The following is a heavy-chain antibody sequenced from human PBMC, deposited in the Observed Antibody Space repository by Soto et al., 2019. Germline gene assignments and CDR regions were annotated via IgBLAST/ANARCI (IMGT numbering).Heavy chain of an antibody. CDR3: AKDRSYYDSSGYFDY. CDR2: ISYDGSNK. CDR1: GFTFSSYG. J-gene: IGHJ4*02. V-gene: IGHV3-30*18. D-gene: IGHD3-22*01. Sequence: QVQLVESGGGVVQPGRSLRLSCAASGFTFSSYGMHWVRQAPGKGLEWVAVISYDGSNKYYADSVKGRFTISRDNSENTLYLQMNSLRAEDTAVYYCAKDRSYYDSSGYFDYWGQGTLVTVSS.